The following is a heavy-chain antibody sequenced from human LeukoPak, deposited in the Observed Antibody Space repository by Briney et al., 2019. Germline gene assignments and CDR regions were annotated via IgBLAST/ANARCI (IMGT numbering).Heavy chain of an antibody. V-gene: IGHV4-59*01. CDR2: IYYSGST. D-gene: IGHD4-11*01. CDR1: GGPISSYY. CDR3: ARASTSKGNMFDY. Sequence: SETLSLTCTVSGGPISSYYWSWIRQPPGKGLEWIGYIYYSGSTNYNPSLKSRVTISVDTSKNQFSLKLSSVTAADTAVYYCARASTSKGNMFDYWGQGTLVTVSS. J-gene: IGHJ4*02.